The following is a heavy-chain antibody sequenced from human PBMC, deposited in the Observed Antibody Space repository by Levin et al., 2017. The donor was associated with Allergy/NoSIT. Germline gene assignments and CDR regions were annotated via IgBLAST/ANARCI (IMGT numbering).Heavy chain of an antibody. CDR1: GGSISSGDYY. J-gene: IGHJ6*02. CDR2: IYYSGST. Sequence: LRLSCTVSGGSISSGDYYWSWIRQPPGKGLEWIGYIYYSGSTYYNPSLKSRVTISVDTSKNQFSLKLSSVTAADTAVYYCARDRSRKRGLRDYYYGMDVWGQGTTVTVSS. CDR3: ARDRSRKRGLRDYYYGMDV. V-gene: IGHV4-30-4*01. D-gene: IGHD3-16*01.